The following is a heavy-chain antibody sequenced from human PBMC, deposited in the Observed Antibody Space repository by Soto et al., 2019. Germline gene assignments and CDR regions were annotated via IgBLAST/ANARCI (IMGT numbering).Heavy chain of an antibody. CDR1: GGTFSSYA. CDR3: ARDLGYCGGDCYSGYHYYYGMDV. CDR2: IIPIFGTA. D-gene: IGHD2-21*02. Sequence: SVKVSCKASGGTFSSYAISWVRQAPGQGLEWMGGIIPIFGTANYAQKFQGRVTITADESTSTAYMELSSLRSEDTAVYYCARDLGYCGGDCYSGYHYYYGMDVWGQGTTVTVSS. V-gene: IGHV1-69*13. J-gene: IGHJ6*02.